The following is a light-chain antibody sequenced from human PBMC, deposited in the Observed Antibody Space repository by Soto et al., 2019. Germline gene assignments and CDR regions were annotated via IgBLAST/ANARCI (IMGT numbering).Light chain of an antibody. CDR2: GAS. Sequence: EIVMTQSPATLSVSPGDRATLSCRASQIVSSNLAWYQQKTGQAPRILIYGASTRATGIPARFSGSGSGREFSLPISSLQSADVAVYYCQQYNNWPPWTFGRGTKVEIK. V-gene: IGKV3-15*01. CDR3: QQYNNWPPWT. CDR1: QIVSSN. J-gene: IGKJ1*01.